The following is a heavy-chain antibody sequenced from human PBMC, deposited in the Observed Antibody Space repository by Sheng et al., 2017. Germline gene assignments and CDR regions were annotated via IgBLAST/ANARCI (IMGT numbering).Heavy chain of an antibody. D-gene: IGHD6-13*01. V-gene: IGHV3-9*03. J-gene: IGHJ4*02. CDR3: AKGYLSSSWLGDYFDY. CDR1: GFTFDDYA. Sequence: EVQLVESGGGLVQAGRSLRLSCAASGFTFDDYAMHWVRQAPGKGLEWVSGISWNSGSIGYADSVKGRFTISRDNAKNSLYLQMNSLRAEDMALYYCAKGYLSSSWLGDYFDYWGQGTLVTVSS. CDR2: ISWNSGSI.